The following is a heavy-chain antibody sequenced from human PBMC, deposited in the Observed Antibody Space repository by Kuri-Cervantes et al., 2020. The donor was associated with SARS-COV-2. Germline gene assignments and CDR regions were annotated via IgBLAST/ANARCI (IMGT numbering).Heavy chain of an antibody. J-gene: IGHJ3*01. D-gene: IGHD3-10*01. V-gene: IGHV3-33*01. CDR1: GFTFSSYG. CDR2: IWYDGSNK. Sequence: LSLTCAASGFTFSSYGMHWVRQAPGKGLEWVAVIWYDGSNKYYADSVKGRFTISRDNSKNTLYFQMNNPRVEDTAVYYCAREDSGTNDAFDFWGQGATVTVSS. CDR3: AREDSGTNDAFDF.